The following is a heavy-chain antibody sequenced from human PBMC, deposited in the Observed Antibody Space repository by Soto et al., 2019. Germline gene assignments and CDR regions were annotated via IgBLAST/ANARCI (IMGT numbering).Heavy chain of an antibody. J-gene: IGHJ6*03. CDR1: GFTFSSYG. V-gene: IGHV3-30*03. CDR2: XXYDGSNK. CDR3: XXXXXXXXXXXXXXXXXMDV. Sequence: QVQLVESGGGVVQPGRSLRLSCAASGFTFSSYGMHWVRQAPGKGLEXXXXXXYDGSNKYYADSVKGRFTISRDNSKXXXXXXXXXXXXXXXXXXXXXXXXXXXXXXXXXXXXXMDVWGKGTTVTVSS.